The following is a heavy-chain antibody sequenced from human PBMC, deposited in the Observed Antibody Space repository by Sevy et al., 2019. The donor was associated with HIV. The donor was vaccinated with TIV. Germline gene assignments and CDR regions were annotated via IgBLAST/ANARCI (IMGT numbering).Heavy chain of an antibody. V-gene: IGHV3-23*01. Sequence: GGSLRLSCAASGFSFSTYAMTWVRQAPGKGLEWVSGISGSGTSTYYTDSVKGRFTISRDNSKNTLYLQMNSLRAEDTAVYYCAKKGFSGDFWSGYRYYYYGMDVWGQGTTVTVSS. CDR2: ISGSGTST. D-gene: IGHD3-3*01. CDR1: GFSFSTYA. J-gene: IGHJ6*02. CDR3: AKKGFSGDFWSGYRYYYYGMDV.